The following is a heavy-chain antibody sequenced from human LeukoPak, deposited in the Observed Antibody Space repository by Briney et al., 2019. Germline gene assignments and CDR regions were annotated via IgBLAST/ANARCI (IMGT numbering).Heavy chain of an antibody. CDR3: ARDRHAWELDYYYYGMDV. V-gene: IGHV3-33*01. Sequence: HPGRSLRLSCAASGFTFSSYGMHWVRQAPGKGLEWVAVIWYDGSNKYYADSVKGRFTISRDNSKNTLYLQMNSLRAEDTAVYYCARDRHAWELDYYYYGMDVWGQGTTVTVSS. D-gene: IGHD1-26*01. CDR1: GFTFSSYG. J-gene: IGHJ6*02. CDR2: IWYDGSNK.